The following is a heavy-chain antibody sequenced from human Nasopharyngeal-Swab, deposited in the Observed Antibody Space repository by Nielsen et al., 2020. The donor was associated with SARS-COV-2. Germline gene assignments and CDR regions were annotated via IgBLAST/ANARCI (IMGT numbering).Heavy chain of an antibody. CDR1: RFTFSNYN. D-gene: IGHD6-19*01. V-gene: IGHV3-48*02. CDR3: ARVSSGWDSYFDY. CDR2: ISSSGSTM. Sequence: GESLKISCAASRFTFSNYNMNWVRQAPGKGLEWVSYISSSGSTMYYADSVKGRFTISRDNAKNSLYLQMISLRDEDTAVYYCARVSSGWDSYFDYWGQGTLVTVSS. J-gene: IGHJ4*02.